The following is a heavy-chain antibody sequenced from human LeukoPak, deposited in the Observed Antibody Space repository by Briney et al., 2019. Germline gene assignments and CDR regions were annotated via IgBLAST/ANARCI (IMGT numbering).Heavy chain of an antibody. CDR3: ARDLSYSLEY. V-gene: IGHV3-23*01. CDR1: GFTFSSYA. CDR2: ISGSGGST. J-gene: IGHJ4*02. Sequence: GGSLRLSCAASGFTFSSYAMSWVRQAPGKGLEWVSAISGSGGSTTYADSVKGRFTISRDNAKNTLYLQMNSLRAEDTAVYYCARDLSYSLEYWGQGTLVTVSS. D-gene: IGHD3-10*01.